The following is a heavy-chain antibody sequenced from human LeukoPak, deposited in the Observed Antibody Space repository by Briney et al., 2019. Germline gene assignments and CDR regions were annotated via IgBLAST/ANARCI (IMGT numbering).Heavy chain of an antibody. CDR1: GFTFSSYS. V-gene: IGHV3-21*01. J-gene: IGHJ5*02. D-gene: IGHD3-10*01. Sequence: GGSLRLSCAASGFTFSSYSMNWVRQAPGKGLEGVSSVSSSSSYIYYADSVKGRFTISRDNAKNSLYLQMNSLRAEDTGVYYCARDPYRGVVFNWFDPWGQGPLVTVSS. CDR3: ARDPYRGVVFNWFDP. CDR2: VSSSSSYI.